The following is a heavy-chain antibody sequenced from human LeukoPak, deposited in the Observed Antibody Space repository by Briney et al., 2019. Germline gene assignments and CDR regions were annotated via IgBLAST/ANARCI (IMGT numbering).Heavy chain of an antibody. D-gene: IGHD2-15*01. CDR3: ARDIASTRMDV. Sequence: PGRSLRLSCAASGFTFSSYAMHWVRQAPGKGLEWVAVIWYDGSNEYFADSVKGRSTISRDNSKNILYLQMNSLRAEDTAVYYCARDIASTRMDVWGQGTTVSVSS. J-gene: IGHJ6*02. CDR2: IWYDGSNE. CDR1: GFTFSSYA. V-gene: IGHV3-33*08.